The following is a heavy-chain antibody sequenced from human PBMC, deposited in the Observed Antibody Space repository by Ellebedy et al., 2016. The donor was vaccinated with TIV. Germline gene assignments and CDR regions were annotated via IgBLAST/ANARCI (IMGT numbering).Heavy chain of an antibody. J-gene: IGHJ4*02. CDR1: GFTFSSYS. Sequence: LLLTCAASGFTFSSYSMNWVRQAPGKGLEWVSSISSSSSYIYYADSVKGRFTISRDNAKNSLYLQMNSLRVEDTAVYYCARDSDSSDYWGQLDFWGQGTLVTVSS. D-gene: IGHD3-22*01. CDR3: ARDSDSSDYWGQLDF. V-gene: IGHV3-21*01. CDR2: ISSSSSYI.